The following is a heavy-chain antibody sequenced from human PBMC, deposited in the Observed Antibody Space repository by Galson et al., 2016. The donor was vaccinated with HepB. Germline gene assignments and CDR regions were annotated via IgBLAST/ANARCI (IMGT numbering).Heavy chain of an antibody. D-gene: IGHD5-18*01. CDR1: GYIFTSSG. CDR2: SNLYDGTI. CDR3: ARDAQKWLHRLVS. V-gene: IGHV1-18*04. Sequence: SVKVSCKASGYIFTSSGISWMRQAPGQGLEWVGWSNLYDGTINYARKFQGRVSLTTDTSTSTAYMELSSLRSEDTAVYYCARDAQKWLHRLVSWGQGTLVTVSS. J-gene: IGHJ4*02.